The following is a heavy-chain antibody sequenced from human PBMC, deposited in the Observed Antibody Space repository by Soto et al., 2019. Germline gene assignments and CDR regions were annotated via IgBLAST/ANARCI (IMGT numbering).Heavy chain of an antibody. J-gene: IGHJ4*02. D-gene: IGHD5-12*01. CDR3: AKGTVEMATMDFDY. Sequence: EVQLVESGGGLVQPGRSLRLSCAASGFTFDDYAMHWVRQAPGKGLEWVSGISWNSGSIGYADSVKGRFTISRDNAKNSLYLQMNSLRAEDMALYYCAKGTVEMATMDFDYWGQGTLVTVSS. V-gene: IGHV3-9*03. CDR1: GFTFDDYA. CDR2: ISWNSGSI.